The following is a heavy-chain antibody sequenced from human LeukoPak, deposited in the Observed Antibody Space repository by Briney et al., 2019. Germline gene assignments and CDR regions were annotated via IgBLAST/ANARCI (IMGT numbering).Heavy chain of an antibody. Sequence: GGSLRLSCAASGFTFSSYEMNWVRQAPGKGLEWVSYISSSGSTIYYADSVKGRFTISRDNAKNSLYLQMNSLRAEDTAFYYCARAVVVMSYFDYWGQGTLVTVSS. D-gene: IGHD3-22*01. CDR2: ISSSGSTI. V-gene: IGHV3-48*03. J-gene: IGHJ4*02. CDR3: ARAVVVMSYFDY. CDR1: GFTFSSYE.